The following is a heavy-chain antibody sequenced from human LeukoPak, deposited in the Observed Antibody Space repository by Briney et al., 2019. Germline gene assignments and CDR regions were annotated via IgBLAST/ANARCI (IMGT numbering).Heavy chain of an antibody. V-gene: IGHV3-30*04. J-gene: IGHJ4*02. D-gene: IGHD3-10*01. CDR1: GFTFTSHV. Sequence: GGSLRLSCSASGFTFTSHVMHWVRQAPGKGLDWVAVILYDGSNEYYADSVKGRFTISRDNSKDTLYLQMHSLRAEDTAVYYCARDQSSGSFYFDYWGQGTLVTVSS. CDR3: ARDQSSGSFYFDY. CDR2: ILYDGSNE.